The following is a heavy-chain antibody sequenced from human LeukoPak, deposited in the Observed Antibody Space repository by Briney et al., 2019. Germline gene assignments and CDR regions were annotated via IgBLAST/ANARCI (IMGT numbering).Heavy chain of an antibody. J-gene: IGHJ3*02. Sequence: SETLSLTCTVSGGSISSYYWSWIRQPPGKGLEWIGYIYYSGSTNYNPSLKSRVTISVDTSKNQFSLKLSSVTAADTAVYYCARSYYYDSSGLVDIWGQGTMVTVSS. D-gene: IGHD3-22*01. CDR2: IYYSGST. CDR3: ARSYYYDSSGLVDI. V-gene: IGHV4-59*08. CDR1: GGSISSYY.